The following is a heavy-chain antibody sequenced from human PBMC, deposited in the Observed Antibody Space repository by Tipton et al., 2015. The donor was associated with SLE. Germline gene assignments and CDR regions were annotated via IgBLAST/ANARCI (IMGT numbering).Heavy chain of an antibody. CDR3: ARGGSKHCDFWDRQMGRHAFDI. Sequence: TLSLTCTVSGGSISRSSYYWAWIRQPPGKGLEWIGSVYYSGSTYYNPSLKSRVTISVDTSKNQFSLKLSSVTAADTAVYYCARGGSKHCDFWDRQMGRHAFDIWGQETKVTVSS. J-gene: IGHJ3*02. D-gene: IGHD3-3*01. V-gene: IGHV4-39*07. CDR1: GGSISRSSYY. CDR2: VYYSGST.